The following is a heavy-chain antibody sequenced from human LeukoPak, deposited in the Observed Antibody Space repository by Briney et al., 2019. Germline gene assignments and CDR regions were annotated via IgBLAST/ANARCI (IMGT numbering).Heavy chain of an antibody. CDR2: INHSGST. Sequence: SETLSLTCAVYGGSFSGYYWSWIRQPPGKGLEWIGEINHSGSTNYNPSLKSRVTISVDTSKNQFSLKLSSVTAADPAVYYCARLARRYYYGSGSYSQPYYFDYWGQGTLVTVSS. V-gene: IGHV4-34*01. CDR1: GGSFSGYY. CDR3: ARLARRYYYGSGSYSQPYYFDY. J-gene: IGHJ4*02. D-gene: IGHD3-10*01.